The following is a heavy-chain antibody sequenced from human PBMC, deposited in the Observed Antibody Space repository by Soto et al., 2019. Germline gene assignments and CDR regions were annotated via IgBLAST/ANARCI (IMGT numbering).Heavy chain of an antibody. CDR3: ARFWGPVTSAVDDF. CDR1: GFAFSNFG. Sequence: GGSLRLSCAASGFAFSNFGMQWGRQAPGKGLEWVASISYDGNTKKFSDSVKGRFTISRDISSNTLYLQMSSLRSDDTAVYYCARFWGPVTSAVDDFWGQGTLVTSPQ. D-gene: IGHD3-16*01. V-gene: IGHV3-30*03. J-gene: IGHJ4*02. CDR2: ISYDGNTK.